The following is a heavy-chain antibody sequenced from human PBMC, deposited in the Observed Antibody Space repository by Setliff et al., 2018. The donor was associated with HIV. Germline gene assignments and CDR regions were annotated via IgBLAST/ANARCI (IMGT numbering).Heavy chain of an antibody. CDR2: INPYNGNT. V-gene: IGHV1-18*01. J-gene: IGHJ5*02. D-gene: IGHD2-21*01. CDR1: GYTFINYG. CDR3: ARGGPARVALLYWFDP. Sequence: ASVKVSCKASGYTFINYGINWLRQAPGQGLEWVGWINPYNGNTKYGQKFQGTVTMTRDTTTSTDYLELRRLRSDDTAVYFCARGGPARVALLYWFDPWGQGTRGTVPQ.